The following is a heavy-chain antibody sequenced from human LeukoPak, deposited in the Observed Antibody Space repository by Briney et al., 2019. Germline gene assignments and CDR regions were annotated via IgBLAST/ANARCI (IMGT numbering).Heavy chain of an antibody. CDR2: IFYSGGS. CDR1: GGSISSYY. J-gene: IGHJ4*02. V-gene: IGHV4-59*08. CDR3: ARQVGGYYYDSSGYYFKDY. Sequence: SETLSLTCTVSGGSISSYYWTWSRQPPGKGLEWIGYIFYSGGSNYNPSLKSRVTISVDTSKNHFSLKLSSVTAADTAVYYCARQVGGYYYDSSGYYFKDYWGQGTLVTVSS. D-gene: IGHD3-22*01.